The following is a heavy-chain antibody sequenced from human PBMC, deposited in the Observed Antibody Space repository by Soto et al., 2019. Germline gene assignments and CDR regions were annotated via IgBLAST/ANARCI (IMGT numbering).Heavy chain of an antibody. V-gene: IGHV1-8*01. Sequence: ASVKVSCKASGYTFTSYDINWVRQATGQGLEWMGWMNPNSGNTGYAQKFQGRVTMTRNTSISTAYMELSSLRSEDTAVYYCAKELGSSSWYYYYGMDVWGQGTTVTVSS. CDR1: GYTFTSYD. CDR2: MNPNSGNT. CDR3: AKELGSSSWYYYYGMDV. D-gene: IGHD6-13*01. J-gene: IGHJ6*02.